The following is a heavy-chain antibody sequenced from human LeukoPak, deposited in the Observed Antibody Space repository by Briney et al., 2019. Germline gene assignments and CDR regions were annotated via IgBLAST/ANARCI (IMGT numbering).Heavy chain of an antibody. D-gene: IGHD3-16*01. CDR3: ARVPGSHIRPFDY. CDR1: GYTFTGYY. CDR2: INPNSGGT. J-gene: IGHJ4*02. V-gene: IGHV1-2*02. Sequence: GASVKVSCKASGYTFTGYYMHWVRQAPGQGLEWMGWINPNSGGTNYAQKFQGRVTMTRDTPISTAYMELSRLRSDDTAVYYCARVPGSHIRPFDYWGQGTLITVSS.